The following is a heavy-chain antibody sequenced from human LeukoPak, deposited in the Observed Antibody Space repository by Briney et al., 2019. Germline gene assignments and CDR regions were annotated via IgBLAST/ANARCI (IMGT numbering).Heavy chain of an antibody. CDR3: AKAPGVVGASAFDY. J-gene: IGHJ4*02. D-gene: IGHD1-26*01. CDR2: ISYDGSNK. CDR1: GSTFSSYA. V-gene: IGHV3-30*04. Sequence: RAGGSLRLSCAASGSTFSSYAMHWVRQAPGKGLEWVAIISYDGSNKYYADSVKGRFTISRDNSKNTLYLQMNSLRAEDTAVYYCAKAPGVVGASAFDYWGQGTLVTVSS.